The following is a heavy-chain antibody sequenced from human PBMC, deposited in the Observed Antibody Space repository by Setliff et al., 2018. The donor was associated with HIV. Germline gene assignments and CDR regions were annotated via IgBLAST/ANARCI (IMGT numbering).Heavy chain of an antibody. CDR2: INPNSGGT. J-gene: IGHJ6*03. D-gene: IGHD3-22*01. CDR3: SRYRSELIGGEYYMGD. V-gene: IGHV1-2*02. CDR1: GYSPTNYY. Sequence: ASVKVSCKASGYSPTNYYIHWVRQAPGQGLEWMGWINPNSGGTNYAQKFQGRVIMTRNRSIRTAYMELTRLTSDDTAVYYCSRYRSELIGGEYYMGDWGNGTMVTVSS.